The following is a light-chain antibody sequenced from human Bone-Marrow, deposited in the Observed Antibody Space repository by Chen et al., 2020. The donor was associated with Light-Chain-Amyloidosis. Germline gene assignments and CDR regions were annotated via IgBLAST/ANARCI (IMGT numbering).Light chain of an antibody. CDR2: GAS. CDR1: QSVSSN. V-gene: IGKV3-15*01. CDR3: QQSNNWPPWT. J-gene: IGKJ1*01. Sequence: EIVMTHSPATLSVSPGERATLSCRASQSVSSNLAWYQHKPGQAPRLLIYGASTRATGIPARFSGSGSGTEFALTISSLQSEDFAVYYCQQSNNWPPWTFGQGTKVEIK.